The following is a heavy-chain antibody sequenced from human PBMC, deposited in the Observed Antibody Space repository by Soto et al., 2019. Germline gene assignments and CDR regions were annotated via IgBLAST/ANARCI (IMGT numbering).Heavy chain of an antibody. V-gene: IGHV3-9*01. CDR3: AKEVAVAGGFDY. CDR1: GFTFDDYA. D-gene: IGHD6-19*01. Sequence: EVQLVESGGGLVQPGRSLRLSCAASGFTFDDYAMHGVRQAPGKGLEWVSGISWNSGSIGYADSVKGRFTISRDNAKNSLYLQMNSLRAEDTALYYCAKEVAVAGGFDYWGQGTLVTVSS. CDR2: ISWNSGSI. J-gene: IGHJ4*02.